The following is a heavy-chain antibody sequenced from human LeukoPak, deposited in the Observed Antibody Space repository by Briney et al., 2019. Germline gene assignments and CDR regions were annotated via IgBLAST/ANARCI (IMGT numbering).Heavy chain of an antibody. J-gene: IGHJ6*02. Sequence: PGGSLRLSCAASGFTFSSYAMSWVRQAPGKGLEWVSAISGSGGSTYYADSVKGRFTISRDNSKNTLYLQMNSLRAEDTAVYYCARGILEWLLFGNYGMDVWGQGTTVTVSS. CDR2: ISGSGGST. CDR3: ARGILEWLLFGNYGMDV. D-gene: IGHD3-3*01. V-gene: IGHV3-23*01. CDR1: GFTFSSYA.